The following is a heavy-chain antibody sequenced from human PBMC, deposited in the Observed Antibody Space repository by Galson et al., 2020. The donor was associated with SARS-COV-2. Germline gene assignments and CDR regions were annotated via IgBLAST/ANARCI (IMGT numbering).Heavy chain of an antibody. CDR1: GLSITTSTYY. CDR2: IFYTGST. D-gene: IGHD3-22*01. V-gene: IGHV4-39*07. CDR3: ASMYYYDRSGRLDY. Sequence: ASETLSLTCTVSGLSITTSTYYWGWVRQPPGKGLEWIGTIFYTGSTYSNPSLKSRVTISRDTSKSQFSLRLSSVTAADTAVYYCASMYYYDRSGRLDYWGQGSLVTVSS. J-gene: IGHJ4*02.